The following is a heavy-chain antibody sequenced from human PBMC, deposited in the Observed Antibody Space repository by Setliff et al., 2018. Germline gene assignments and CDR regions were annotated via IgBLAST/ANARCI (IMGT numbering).Heavy chain of an antibody. D-gene: IGHD1-7*01. CDR1: GYTFISYG. Sequence: ASVKVSCKTSGYTFISYGISWVRQAPGQGLEWMGWINNYSGDTDYAQNIQGRVTMTTDTSTSTAYMELRSLRSDDTAVYYCASRTHPHVITGITQGGGWWYYYYMDVWGKGTTVTVSS. V-gene: IGHV1-18*01. CDR3: ASRTHPHVITGITQGGGWWYYYYMDV. CDR2: INNYSGDT. J-gene: IGHJ6*03.